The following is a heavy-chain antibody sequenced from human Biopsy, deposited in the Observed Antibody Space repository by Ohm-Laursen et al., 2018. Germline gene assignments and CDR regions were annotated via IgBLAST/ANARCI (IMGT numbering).Heavy chain of an antibody. CDR2: NIPILGTA. CDR1: GGTFSNYG. D-gene: IGHD3-9*01. CDR3: ATKLTGYFHH. Sequence: SSVKVSCKAPGGTFSNYGVNWARQAPGHGLEWLGGNIPILGTANYAQKFQDRVTVAADTSTSTATMELRSLRSDDTAVYYCATKLTGYFHHWGQGTLVIVSS. V-gene: IGHV1-69*06. J-gene: IGHJ1*01.